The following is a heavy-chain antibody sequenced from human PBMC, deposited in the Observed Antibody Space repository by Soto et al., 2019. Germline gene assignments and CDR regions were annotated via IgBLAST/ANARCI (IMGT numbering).Heavy chain of an antibody. CDR3: ARDHNWGFDY. CDR2: SRADNDAK. CDR1: GFTFSSFP. Sequence: GGSLRLSCAVSGFTFSSFPMNWVRQAPGRGLEWVSNSRADNDAKYYAGSVRGRFTVSRDKAKNLLYLQINNLRDEDTAVYYCARDHNWGFDYWGQGALVTVSS. J-gene: IGHJ4*02. V-gene: IGHV3-48*02. D-gene: IGHD7-27*01.